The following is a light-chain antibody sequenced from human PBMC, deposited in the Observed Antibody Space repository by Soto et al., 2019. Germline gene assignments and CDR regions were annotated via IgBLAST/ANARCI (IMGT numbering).Light chain of an antibody. V-gene: IGKV3-15*01. CDR2: DAY. Sequence: IIMTQSPAPLSVSPGERVTLPCRASQGVGSTLAWYRQQPGQAPRLLIYDAYIRASGVPARFSGSGSGTEFTLTISGLQSEDFAVYFCQHYKTWPLAFGGGTKVDI. CDR1: QGVGST. CDR3: QHYKTWPLA. J-gene: IGKJ4*01.